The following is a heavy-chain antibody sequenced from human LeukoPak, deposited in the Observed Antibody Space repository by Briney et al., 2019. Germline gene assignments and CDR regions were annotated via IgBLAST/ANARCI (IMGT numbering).Heavy chain of an antibody. Sequence: GGSVRLSCAASGFTFTKYGMNWVRQAPGKGLEWVSYISSSGSTIYYADSVKGRFTVSRDNAKNSLYLQMNSLRAEDTAVYYCAELGITMIGGVWGKGTTVTI. CDR3: AELGITMIGGV. CDR1: GFTFTKYG. CDR2: ISSSGSTI. D-gene: IGHD3-10*02. J-gene: IGHJ6*03. V-gene: IGHV3-48*03.